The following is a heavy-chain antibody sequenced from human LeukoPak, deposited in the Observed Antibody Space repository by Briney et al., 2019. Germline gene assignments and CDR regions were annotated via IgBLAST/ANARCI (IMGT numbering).Heavy chain of an antibody. V-gene: IGHV4-30-4*01. CDR3: AGYCSGGSCYGAFDI. CDR1: GGSISSGDYY. D-gene: IGHD2-15*01. J-gene: IGHJ3*02. CDR2: IYYSGST. Sequence: SQTLSLTCTVSGGSISSGDYYWSWIRQPPGKGLEWIGYIYYSGSTYYNPSLKSRVTISVDTSKNQFSLKLGSVTAADTAVYYCAGYCSGGSCYGAFDIWGQGTMVTVSS.